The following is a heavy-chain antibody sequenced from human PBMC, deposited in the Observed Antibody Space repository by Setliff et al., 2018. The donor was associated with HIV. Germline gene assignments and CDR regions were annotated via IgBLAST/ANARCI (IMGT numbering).Heavy chain of an antibody. CDR1: GGSFSGYC. CDR3: ARNPCSGGSCPDAFDI. V-gene: IGHV4-34*01. CDR2: IQHSGRI. J-gene: IGHJ3*02. Sequence: SETLSLTCAVYGGSFSGYCWSWIRQPPGKGLEWIGEIQHSGRINYNPSLRSRVTTSVDTSKNQFSLKLSSVTAADTAVYYCARNPCSGGSCPDAFDIWGQGTMVTVSS. D-gene: IGHD2-15*01.